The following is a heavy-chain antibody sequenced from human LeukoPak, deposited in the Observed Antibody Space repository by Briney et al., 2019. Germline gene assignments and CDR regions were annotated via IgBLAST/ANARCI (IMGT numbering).Heavy chain of an antibody. CDR1: GSTFTCYG. Sequence: ASVTVSFTTSGSTFTCYGIIWVRQAPGQGLEWMGWISAYNGNRNYAQKLQGRVTMTTDASTSTAYRKLRSLRSDDTTVYYCARGGPGWDSSSWYNYWGQGTLVTVSS. CDR3: ARGGPGWDSSSWYNY. CDR2: ISAYNGNR. V-gene: IGHV1-18*01. J-gene: IGHJ4*02. D-gene: IGHD6-13*01.